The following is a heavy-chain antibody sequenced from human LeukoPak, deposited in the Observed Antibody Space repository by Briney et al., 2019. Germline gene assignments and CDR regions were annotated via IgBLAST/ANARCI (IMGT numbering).Heavy chain of an antibody. CDR1: GGTFSSYA. CDR2: IIPIFGTA. D-gene: IGHD6-19*01. V-gene: IGHV1-69*13. J-gene: IGHJ4*02. Sequence: GASVKVSCKASGGTFSSYAISWVRQAPGQGLEWMGGIIPIFGTANYAQKFQGRVTITADESTSTAYMELSSLRSEDTAVYYCASSGIAVAGFYYWGQGTLATVSS. CDR3: ASSGIAVAGFYY.